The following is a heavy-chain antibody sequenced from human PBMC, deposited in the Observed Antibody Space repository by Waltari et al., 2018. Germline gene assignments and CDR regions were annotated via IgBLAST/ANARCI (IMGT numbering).Heavy chain of an antibody. CDR1: GFPFSGAW. Sequence: EVQLVESGGGLAKPGASLSLSCAAPGFPFSGAWLNWVRQAPGKGLEWVGRIRSKTDGGTTDYAAPVRGRFTISRDDSKNTLSLQMDSLKAEDTAVYYCAYRYSDNGKWGQGTLVTVSS. V-gene: IGHV3-15*01. D-gene: IGHD5-12*01. J-gene: IGHJ4*02. CDR3: AYRYSDNGK. CDR2: IRSKTDGGTT.